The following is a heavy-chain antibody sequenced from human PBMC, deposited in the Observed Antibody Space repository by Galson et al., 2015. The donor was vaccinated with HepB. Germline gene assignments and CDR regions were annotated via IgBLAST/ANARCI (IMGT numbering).Heavy chain of an antibody. CDR1: GGTFSSYA. D-gene: IGHD1-26*01. V-gene: IGHV1-69*13. CDR3: ARAAGSGSYYQEYFQH. Sequence: SVKVSCKASGGTFSSYAISWVRQAPGQGLEWMGGIFPIFGTANYAQKFQGRVTITADESTSTAYMELSSLRSEDTAVYYCARAAGSGSYYQEYFQHWGQGTLVTVSS. CDR2: IFPIFGTA. J-gene: IGHJ1*01.